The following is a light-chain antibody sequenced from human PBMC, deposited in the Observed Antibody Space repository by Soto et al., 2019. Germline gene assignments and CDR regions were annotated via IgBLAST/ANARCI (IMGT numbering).Light chain of an antibody. CDR1: SSDVGSYNL. CDR2: EGS. Sequence: QSALTQPASVSGSPGQSITISCTGTSSDVGSYNLVSWYQQHPGKAPKVMNYEGSKRPSGVSNRFSGSKSGYTASLPISGLQAEDEADYYCCSYAGSSTHVVFGGGTKVTVL. J-gene: IGLJ2*01. CDR3: CSYAGSSTHVV. V-gene: IGLV2-23*01.